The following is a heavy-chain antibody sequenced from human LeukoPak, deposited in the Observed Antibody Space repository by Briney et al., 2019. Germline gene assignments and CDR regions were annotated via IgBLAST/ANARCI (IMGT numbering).Heavy chain of an antibody. Sequence: GGSLRLSCAASGFTFSSYAMSWVRQAPGKGLEWVSAISGSGGSTYYADSVKGRFTISRDNSKNTLYLQMNSLRAEDTAVYYCARAGIAARPSYYYYGMDVWGQGTTVTVSS. J-gene: IGHJ6*02. D-gene: IGHD6-6*01. CDR2: ISGSGGST. CDR1: GFTFSSYA. CDR3: ARAGIAARPSYYYYGMDV. V-gene: IGHV3-23*01.